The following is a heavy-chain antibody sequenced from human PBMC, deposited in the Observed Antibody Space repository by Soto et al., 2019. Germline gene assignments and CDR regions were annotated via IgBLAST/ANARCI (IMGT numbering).Heavy chain of an antibody. J-gene: IGHJ4*02. Sequence: QVQLQESGPGLVKPSQTLSLTCTVSGGSISSGDYYWSWIRQPPGKGLEWIGYIYYSGSTYYNPCLKIRVTISLDTSTNQFSLKLSSVTAADTAVYYCARAQGSGFLVSWGQGTLVTVSS. V-gene: IGHV4-30-4*01. CDR3: ARAQGSGFLVS. CDR2: IYYSGST. D-gene: IGHD3-10*01. CDR1: GGSISSGDYY.